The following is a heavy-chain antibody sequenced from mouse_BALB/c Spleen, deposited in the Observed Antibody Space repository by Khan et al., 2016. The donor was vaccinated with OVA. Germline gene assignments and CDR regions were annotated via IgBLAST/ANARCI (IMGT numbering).Heavy chain of an antibody. CDR3: ARGGYGGFAY. V-gene: IGHV1S56*01. CDR2: MFLGDGSP. J-gene: IGHJ3*01. CDR1: GYTFTSYD. Sequence: QVQLQQSGAELVKPGASVKLSCKASGYTFTSYDINWVRQRPEQGLEWIGWMFLGDGSPKYNETLKGKATLTTAKSSSTASMQLSRLTSEDSGAYFWARGGYGGFAYWGQGTLVTVSA. D-gene: IGHD2-14*01.